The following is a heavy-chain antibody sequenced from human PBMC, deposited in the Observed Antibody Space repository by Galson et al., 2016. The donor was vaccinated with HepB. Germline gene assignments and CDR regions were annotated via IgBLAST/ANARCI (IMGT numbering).Heavy chain of an antibody. CDR2: IDTKSGGT. V-gene: IGHV1-2*02. J-gene: IGHJ5*02. Sequence: SVKVSCKASGYSLTDAYMHWVRQAPGQGLEWMGWIDTKSGGTKYAEKFQGRVTFTRDTSINTAYMDLNSLEFDDTAVYYCARGGGRSWFDLWGQGTLVTVSS. CDR3: ARGGGRSWFDL. D-gene: IGHD2-15*01. CDR1: GYSLTDAY.